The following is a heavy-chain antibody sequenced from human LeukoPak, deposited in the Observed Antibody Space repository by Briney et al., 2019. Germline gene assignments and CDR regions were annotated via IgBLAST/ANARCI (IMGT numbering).Heavy chain of an antibody. CDR2: IKEDGSEK. J-gene: IGHJ5*02. CDR3: ARASKPWLQLT. Sequence: PGGSLRLSCAASGFTFSNYWMIWVRQAQGKGLEWVGNIKEDGSEKRYADSVRGRFTIPRDNAQTSIYLQMNSLRAEDTAVYYCARASKPWLQLTWGRGTLVTVSS. CDR1: GFTFSNYW. V-gene: IGHV3-7*05. D-gene: IGHD5-24*01.